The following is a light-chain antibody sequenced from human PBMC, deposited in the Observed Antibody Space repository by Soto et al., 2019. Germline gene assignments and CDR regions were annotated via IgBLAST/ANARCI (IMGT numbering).Light chain of an antibody. J-gene: IGKJ3*01. CDR1: QIINKW. V-gene: IGKV1-12*02. CDR3: QQANSFPFT. Sequence: DIQMTQSPSSVSASVGDRVTITCRASQIINKWLAWYQQKPGKAPTLLIYGASTLQSGVPSRFSGSGSGTDLPLTISSLHPEDVASYYCQQANSFPFTFGPGTKVDI. CDR2: GAS.